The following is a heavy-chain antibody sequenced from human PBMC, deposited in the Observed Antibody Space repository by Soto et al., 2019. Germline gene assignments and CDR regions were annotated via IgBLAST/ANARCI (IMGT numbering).Heavy chain of an antibody. CDR2: IGSSSSYT. Sequence: QVQLVESGGDLVKPGGSLRLSCAASGFPFSDYYMSWTRQAPGKGLEWVSSIGSSSSYTNYADSVKGRFTISRDNAKNSPYLQMNSLRAEDTAVYYCARRRPTGYYNYWGQGTLVTVSA. CDR3: ARRRPTGYYNY. D-gene: IGHD3-9*01. J-gene: IGHJ4*02. CDR1: GFPFSDYY. V-gene: IGHV3-11*05.